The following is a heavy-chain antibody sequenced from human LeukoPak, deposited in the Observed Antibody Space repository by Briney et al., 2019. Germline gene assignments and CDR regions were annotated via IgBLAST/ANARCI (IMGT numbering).Heavy chain of an antibody. CDR1: GGCISSYY. CDR2: IYYSGST. V-gene: IGHV4-59*01. Sequence: SETLSLTCTVSGGCISSYYWSWIRQPPGKGLEWIGYIYYSGSTNYNPSLKSRVTISVDTSKNQFSLKLSSVTAADTAVYYCARGGNYYDSSGYWLWGQGTLVTVSS. D-gene: IGHD3-22*01. CDR3: ARGGNYYDSSGYWL. J-gene: IGHJ4*02.